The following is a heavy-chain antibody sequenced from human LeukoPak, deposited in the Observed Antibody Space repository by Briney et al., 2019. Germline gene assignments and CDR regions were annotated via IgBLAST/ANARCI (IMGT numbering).Heavy chain of an antibody. CDR3: ARSLGDD. CDR1: GFSFSSYA. J-gene: IGHJ4*02. Sequence: GGSLRLSCAASGFSFSSYAMSWVRQAPGKGLEWVANINQYGSEKYYVDSVKGRFTISRDNAKNSVSLQMNSLRAEDTAVYFCARSLGDDWGQGTLVTVSS. D-gene: IGHD3-16*01. V-gene: IGHV3-7*01. CDR2: INQYGSEK.